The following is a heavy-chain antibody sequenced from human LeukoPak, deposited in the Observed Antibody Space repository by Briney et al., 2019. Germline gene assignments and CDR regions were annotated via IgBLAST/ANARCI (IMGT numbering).Heavy chain of an antibody. D-gene: IGHD3-22*01. Sequence: ASVKVSCKASGYTFTGYYMHWVRQAPGQGLEWMGWINPNSGGTNYAQKFQGRVTMTTDTSTSTAYMELRSLRSDDTAVYYCARGGTYYYDSSGYLRWGQGTLVTVSS. CDR2: INPNSGGT. V-gene: IGHV1-2*02. CDR1: GYTFTGYY. CDR3: ARGGTYYYDSSGYLR. J-gene: IGHJ4*02.